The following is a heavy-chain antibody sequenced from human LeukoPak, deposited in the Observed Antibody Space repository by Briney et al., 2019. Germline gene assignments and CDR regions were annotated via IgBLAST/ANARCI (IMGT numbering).Heavy chain of an antibody. J-gene: IGHJ4*02. D-gene: IGHD3-16*01. CDR2: ISGSGGST. CDR3: AKARAEEWGIDY. CDR1: GFTFSSYA. Sequence: PGGSLRLSCAASGFTFSSYAMSWVRQAPGKGLGWVSAISGSGGSTYYADSVKGRFTISRDNSKNTLYLQMNSLRAEDTAVYYCAKARAEEWGIDYWGQGTLVTVSS. V-gene: IGHV3-23*01.